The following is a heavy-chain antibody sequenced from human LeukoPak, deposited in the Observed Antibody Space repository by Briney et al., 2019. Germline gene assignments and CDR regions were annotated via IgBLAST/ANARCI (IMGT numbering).Heavy chain of an antibody. V-gene: IGHV1-2*02. CDR1: GYTFTGCY. Sequence: ASVKVFCKASGYTFTGCYIHWVRQAPGQGHEWMGWVNPNSGGTNYAQKFQGRVTTTRDTSISTAYMELSRLRSDDTAVYYCARSEANTAMVEAYYYYYMDVWGKGTTVTVSS. CDR2: VNPNSGGT. D-gene: IGHD5-18*01. J-gene: IGHJ6*03. CDR3: ARSEANTAMVEAYYYYYMDV.